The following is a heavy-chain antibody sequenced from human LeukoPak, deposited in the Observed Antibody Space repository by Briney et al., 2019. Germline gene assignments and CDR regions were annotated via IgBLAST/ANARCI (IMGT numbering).Heavy chain of an antibody. Sequence: SVKVSCKASGGTFSSYAISWVRQAPGQGLEWMGRIIPIFGTANYAQKFQGRVTITTDESTSTAYMELSSPRSEDTAVYYCARDRGAHFDYWGQGTLVTVSS. D-gene: IGHD3-10*01. V-gene: IGHV1-69*05. CDR2: IIPIFGTA. CDR1: GGTFSSYA. J-gene: IGHJ4*02. CDR3: ARDRGAHFDY.